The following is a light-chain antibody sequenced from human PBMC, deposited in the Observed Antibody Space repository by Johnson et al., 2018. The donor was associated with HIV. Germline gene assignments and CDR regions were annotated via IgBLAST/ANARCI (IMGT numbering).Light chain of an antibody. CDR3: GTWDSSLSAEV. Sequence: QSILTQPPSVSAAPGQKVTISCSGSSSNIGNNSVSWYQQLPGTAPKLLIYENNKRPSGIPDRFSGSKSGTSATLAITVLQTGDEADYYCGTWDSSLSAEVFGTGTKVTAL. CDR2: ENN. V-gene: IGLV1-51*02. CDR1: SSNIGNNS. J-gene: IGLJ1*01.